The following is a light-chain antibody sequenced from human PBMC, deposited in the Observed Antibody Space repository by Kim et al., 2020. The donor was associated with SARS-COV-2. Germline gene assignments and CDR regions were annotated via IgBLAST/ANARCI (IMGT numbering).Light chain of an antibody. Sequence: SSELTQDPAVSLAFCQPVKITCQGHSLRPPSACWYPQNPGQAPILVLYARDSRPSVIPDRFSCSSSGLTPSLTIPGPQAEVEADYYCNFRVGSGNNVVFG. CDR2: ARD. J-gene: IGLJ2*01. CDR1: SLRPPS. CDR3: NFRVGSGNNVV. V-gene: IGLV3-19*01.